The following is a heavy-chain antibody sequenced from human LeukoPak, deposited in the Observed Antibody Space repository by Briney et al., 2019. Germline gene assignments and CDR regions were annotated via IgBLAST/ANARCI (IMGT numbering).Heavy chain of an antibody. V-gene: IGHV4-59*12. D-gene: IGHD4-23*01. CDR2: IYYSGST. CDR3: ARNAGNSDVDF. Sequence: SETLSLTCTVSGGSISSYYWSWIRQPPGKGLEWIGYIYYSGSTNYNPSLKSRVTISVDKSSNQFSLKLNSVTAADTAVCYCARNAGNSDVDFWGQGTLVTVSS. J-gene: IGHJ4*02. CDR1: GGSISSYY.